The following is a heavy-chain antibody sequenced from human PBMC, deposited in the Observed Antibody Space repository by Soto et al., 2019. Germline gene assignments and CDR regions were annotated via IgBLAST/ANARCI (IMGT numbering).Heavy chain of an antibody. CDR2: MSGSGTTI. J-gene: IGHJ2*01. Sequence: EVQLVESGGGLVQPGGSLRLSCAASGFTFSPHAMSWVRQAPGKGLEWIAYMSGSGTTIYYADSVKGRFTLSRDNARSSLSMQLNSLRDEDMGVYHCATGMLLDLFFIDWDFGHWGRCTLVTVSS. D-gene: IGHD3-3*01. CDR3: ATGMLLDLFFIDWDFGH. CDR1: GFTFSPHA. V-gene: IGHV3-48*02.